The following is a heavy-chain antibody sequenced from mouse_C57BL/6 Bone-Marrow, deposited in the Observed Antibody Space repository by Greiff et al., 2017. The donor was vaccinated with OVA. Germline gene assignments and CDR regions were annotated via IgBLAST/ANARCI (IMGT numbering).Heavy chain of an antibody. CDR2: INPGSGGT. CDR1: GYAFTNYL. CDR3: ARCLYYGSSPFDY. D-gene: IGHD1-1*01. J-gene: IGHJ2*01. Sequence: QVQLQQSGAELVRPGPSVKVSCKASGYAFTNYLIEWVKQRPGQGLEWIGVINPGSGGTNYNGKFKGKATLTADKSSSTAYMQLSSLTSEDSAVYFCARCLYYGSSPFDYWGQGTTLTVSS. V-gene: IGHV1-54*01.